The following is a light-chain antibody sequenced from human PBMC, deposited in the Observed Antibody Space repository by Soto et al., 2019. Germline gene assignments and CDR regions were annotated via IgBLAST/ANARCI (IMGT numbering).Light chain of an antibody. CDR1: SSDVGSYNL. V-gene: IGLV2-23*02. CDR2: EVS. CDR3: CSYAGRV. J-gene: IGLJ3*02. Sequence: QSSLTQPASVYGSPGQSITISCTGTSSDVGSYNLVSWYQQHPGKAPKLMIYEVSKRPSGVSNRFSGSKSGNTASLTISGRQAEDEADYYCCSYAGRVFGGGTKLTVL.